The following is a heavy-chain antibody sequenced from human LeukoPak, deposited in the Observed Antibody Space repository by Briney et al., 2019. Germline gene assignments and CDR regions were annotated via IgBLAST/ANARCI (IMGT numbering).Heavy chain of an antibody. CDR2: ISAYNGNT. J-gene: IGHJ4*02. V-gene: IGHV1-18*04. CDR1: GYTFTGYY. D-gene: IGHD3-22*01. Sequence: GASVKVSCKASGYTFTGYYMHWVRQAPGQGLEWMGWISAYNGNTNYAQKLQGRVTMTTDTSTSTAYMELRSLRSDDTAVYYCARGGYYDSSGYWGQGTLVTVSS. CDR3: ARGGYYDSSGY.